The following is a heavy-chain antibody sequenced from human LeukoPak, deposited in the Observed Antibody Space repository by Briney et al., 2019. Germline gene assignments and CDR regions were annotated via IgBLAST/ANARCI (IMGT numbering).Heavy chain of an antibody. Sequence: PGGSLRLSCAASGFTFSSYWMHWVRQAPGKGLVWVSRINSDGSSTSYADSVKGRFTISRDNAKNTLYLQMNSLRAEDTAVYYCTTMGYVVRGVILYYYYYMDVWGKGTTVTVSS. V-gene: IGHV3-74*01. CDR1: GFTFSSYW. CDR3: TTMGYVVRGVILYYYYYMDV. J-gene: IGHJ6*03. D-gene: IGHD3-10*01. CDR2: INSDGSST.